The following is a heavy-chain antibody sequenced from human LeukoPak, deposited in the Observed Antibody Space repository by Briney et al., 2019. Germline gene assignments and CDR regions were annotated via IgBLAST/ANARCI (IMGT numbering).Heavy chain of an antibody. D-gene: IGHD2-2*01. CDR1: GFTFSSYT. CDR2: ISGSGGSP. CDR3: AKVVVVPAATTKTYYFDY. V-gene: IGHV3-23*01. Sequence: QPGGSLRLSCAASGFTFSSYTMTWVRQAPGKGLEWVSTISGSGGSPYYADSVKGRFTIPRDNSKNTLYLQMNSLRAEDTAVYYCAKVVVVPAATTKTYYFDYRGQGTLVTVSS. J-gene: IGHJ4*02.